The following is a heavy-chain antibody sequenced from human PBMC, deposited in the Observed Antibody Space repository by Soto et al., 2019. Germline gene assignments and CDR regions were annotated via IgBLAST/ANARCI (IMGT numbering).Heavy chain of an antibody. D-gene: IGHD2-15*01. CDR2: IKSKTDGGTT. Sequence: EVQLVESGGGLVKPGGSLRLSCAASGFTFSNAWMSWVRQAPGKGLEWVGRIKSKTDGGTTDYAAPVKGRFTISRDDSKNTLYLQMNSLKTEDTAVYYCTTDGWGYCSGGSCYFDYWGQGTLVTVSS. CDR3: TTDGWGYCSGGSCYFDY. J-gene: IGHJ4*02. CDR1: GFTFSNAW. V-gene: IGHV3-15*01.